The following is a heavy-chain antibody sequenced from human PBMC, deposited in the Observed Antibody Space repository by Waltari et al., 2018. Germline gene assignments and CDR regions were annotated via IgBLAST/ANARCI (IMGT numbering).Heavy chain of an antibody. V-gene: IGHV4-39*01. CDR2: MQYRGRH. J-gene: IGHJ1*01. D-gene: IGHD4-17*01. CDR3: GRIAFGDEGGYFQY. Sequence: QLQLQESGPGLVKPSETLSLTCTVSGGSISPNYNWGWIRPPPGKGLEWRGNMQYRGRHFYNPSLGSRGTISLDTWKNQFSLRLSSVGAADTAVYFCGRIAFGDEGGYFQYWGQGTLVTVSS. CDR1: GGSISPNYN.